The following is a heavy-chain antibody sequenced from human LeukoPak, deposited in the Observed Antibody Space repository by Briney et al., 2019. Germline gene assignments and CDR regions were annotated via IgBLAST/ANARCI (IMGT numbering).Heavy chain of an antibody. D-gene: IGHD3-16*02. CDR1: GGSFSGYY. Sequence: SETLSLTCAVYGGSFSGYYWSWIRQPPGKGLEWIWEINHSGSTNYNPSLKSRVTISVDTSKNQFSLKLSSVTAADTAVYYCARSRYTAHDYWGQGTLVTVSS. J-gene: IGHJ4*02. CDR3: ARSRYTAHDY. V-gene: IGHV4-34*01. CDR2: INHSGST.